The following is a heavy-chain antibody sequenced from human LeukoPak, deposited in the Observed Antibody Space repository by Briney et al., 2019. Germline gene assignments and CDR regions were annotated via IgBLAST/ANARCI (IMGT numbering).Heavy chain of an antibody. CDR2: ISGSGGST. CDR1: GFTFSSYA. V-gene: IGHV3-23*01. Sequence: GGSLRLSCAASGFTFSSYAMSWVRQAPGKGLEWVSAISGSGGSTYYADSVKGRFTISRDNFKNTLYLQMNSLRAEDTAVYYCAKSQDYGDYAFFDYWGQGTLVTVSS. D-gene: IGHD4-17*01. J-gene: IGHJ4*02. CDR3: AKSQDYGDYAFFDY.